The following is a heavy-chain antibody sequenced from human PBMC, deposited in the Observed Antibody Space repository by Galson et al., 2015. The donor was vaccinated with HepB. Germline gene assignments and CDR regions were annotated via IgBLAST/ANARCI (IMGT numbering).Heavy chain of an antibody. J-gene: IGHJ5*02. D-gene: IGHD3-10*01. V-gene: IGHV1-2*06. Sequence: SVKVSCKASGYTFIGQYMHWVRQAPGQGLEWMGRINPNSGGTNYAQKFQGRVTMTRDTPISTAYMELSRLRSDDTAVYYCARDRSRAYGSGSYSGVWFDPWGQGTLVTVSS. CDR3: ARDRSRAYGSGSYSGVWFDP. CDR1: GYTFIGQY. CDR2: INPNSGGT.